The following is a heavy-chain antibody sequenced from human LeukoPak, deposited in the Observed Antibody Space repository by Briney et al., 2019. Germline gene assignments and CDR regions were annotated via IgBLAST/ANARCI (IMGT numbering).Heavy chain of an antibody. CDR1: GFTFSSHA. V-gene: IGHV3-23*01. D-gene: IGHD2/OR15-2a*01. CDR3: AKDPLVNSQEYFDY. Sequence: PGGSLRLSCAASGFTFSSHAMSGVRQAPGKRLEWVSAISGSGGSTYYAESVKGRFTISRDNSKNTLYPQMNSLRAEDTAVYYCAKDPLVNSQEYFDYWGQGTLVTVSS. J-gene: IGHJ4*02. CDR2: ISGSGGST.